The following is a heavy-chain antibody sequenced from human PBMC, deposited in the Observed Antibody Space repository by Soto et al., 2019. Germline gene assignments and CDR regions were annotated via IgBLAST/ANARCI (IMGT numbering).Heavy chain of an antibody. Sequence: EVQLVESGGGLVQPGGSLRLSCAASGFTFSTHWMSWVRQAPGKGLEWVATIKQDGSEKYYVDSVKGRFTISRDNAKNSLYLQMSSLRAEDTAVFYCARYCSGDGCYPYRYYFYMDVWGKGTTVTVSS. V-gene: IGHV3-7*01. CDR2: IKQDGSEK. CDR3: ARYCSGDGCYPYRYYFYMDV. CDR1: GFTFSTHW. D-gene: IGHD2-15*01. J-gene: IGHJ6*03.